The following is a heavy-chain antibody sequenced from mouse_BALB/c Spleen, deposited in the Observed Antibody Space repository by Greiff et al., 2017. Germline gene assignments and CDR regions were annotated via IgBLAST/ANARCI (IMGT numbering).Heavy chain of an antibody. J-gene: IGHJ3*01. V-gene: IGHV1-26*01. Sequence: EVQRVESGPDLVKPGASVKISCKASGYSFTGYYMHWVKQSHGKSLEWIGRVNPNNGGTSYNQKFKGKAILTVDKSSSTAYMELRSLTSEDSAVYYCARWGFPITPAWFAYWGQGTLVTVSA. CDR3: ARWGFPITPAWFAY. CDR1: GYSFTGYY. D-gene: IGHD1-2*01. CDR2: VNPNNGGT.